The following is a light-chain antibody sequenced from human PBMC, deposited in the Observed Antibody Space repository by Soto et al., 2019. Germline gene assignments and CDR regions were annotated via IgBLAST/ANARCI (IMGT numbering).Light chain of an antibody. CDR3: CSYAGSSLYV. V-gene: IGLV2-23*01. CDR1: SSDVGSYNL. J-gene: IGLJ1*01. Sequence: QSALTQPASVSGSPGQSITISCTGTSSDVGSYNLVSWYQQHPGKAPKLMIYEGSKRPSGVSNRFSGSKSGNTASLTISGLQAEDEAYYCCCSYAGSSLYVFGTGTKLTVL. CDR2: EGS.